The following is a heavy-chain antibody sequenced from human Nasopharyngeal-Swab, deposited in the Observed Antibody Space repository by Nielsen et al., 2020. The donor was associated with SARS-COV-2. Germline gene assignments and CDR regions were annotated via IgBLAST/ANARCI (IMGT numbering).Heavy chain of an antibody. V-gene: IGHV3-7*05. Sequence: GESLKISCAASGFTFSSYWMSWVRQAPGKGLEWVANIKQGGSEKYYVDSVKGRFTISRDNAKNSLYLQMNSLRAEDTAVYYCARIGGIAVAADGFDYWGQGTLVTVSS. CDR2: IKQGGSEK. D-gene: IGHD6-19*01. CDR3: ARIGGIAVAADGFDY. J-gene: IGHJ4*02. CDR1: GFTFSSYW.